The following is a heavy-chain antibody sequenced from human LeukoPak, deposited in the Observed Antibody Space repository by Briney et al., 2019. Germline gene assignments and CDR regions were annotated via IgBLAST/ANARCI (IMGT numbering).Heavy chain of an antibody. Sequence: SETLSLTCTVSGGSISSYYWSWIRQPPGKGLEWIGYIYYSGSTNYNPSLKSRVTISVDTSKNQFSLKLSSVTAADTAVYYCARDGFGSGSHYDYCGQGTLVTVSS. CDR2: IYYSGST. D-gene: IGHD1-26*01. J-gene: IGHJ4*02. CDR3: ARDGFGSGSHYDY. V-gene: IGHV4-59*01. CDR1: GGSISSYY.